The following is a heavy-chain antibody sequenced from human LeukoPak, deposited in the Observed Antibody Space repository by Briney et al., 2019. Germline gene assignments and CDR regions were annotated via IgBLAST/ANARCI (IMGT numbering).Heavy chain of an antibody. CDR1: GDSISSSSSY. V-gene: IGHV4-39*07. J-gene: IGHJ6*03. D-gene: IGHD2-15*01. CDR3: ARTTEGYCRGRSCYSYYYYMDV. Sequence: SETLSLTCTVSGDSISSSSSYWGWIRQPPGKGLEWIGSIYHSGSTYYNPSLKSRVTISVDTSKNQFSLKLSSVTAADTAVYYCARTTEGYCRGRSCYSYYYYMDVWGKGTTVTVSS. CDR2: IYHSGST.